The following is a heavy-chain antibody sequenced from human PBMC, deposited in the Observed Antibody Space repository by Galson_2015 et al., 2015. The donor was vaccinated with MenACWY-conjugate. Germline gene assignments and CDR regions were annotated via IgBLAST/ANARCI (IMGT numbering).Heavy chain of an antibody. CDR2: ISPDGSST. V-gene: IGHV3-74*03. CDR3: ARREGFCSGGTCYFDS. J-gene: IGHJ4*02. CDR1: GFSFCGYW. Sequence: SLRLSHAPSGFSFCGYWMHWVRHAPGMGLEWVSRISPDGSSTMYADSVKGRFTIARDNAKNTLFLQMSSLRAEDTGVYYCARREGFCSGGTCYFDSWGQGALVTVSS. D-gene: IGHD2-15*01.